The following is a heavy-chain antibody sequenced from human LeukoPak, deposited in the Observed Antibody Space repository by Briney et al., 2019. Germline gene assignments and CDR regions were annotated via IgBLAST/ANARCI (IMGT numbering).Heavy chain of an antibody. D-gene: IGHD3-9*01. CDR1: GGSISSYY. CDR2: IYYSGST. CDR3: ARXGPHVLRYFDWLRTSGAFDI. J-gene: IGHJ3*02. Sequence: PSETLSLTCTVSGGSISSYYWSWIRQPPGKGLEWIGYIYYSGSTNYNPSLKSRVTISVDTSKNQFSLKLSSVTAADTAVYYCARXGPHVLRYFDWLRTSGAFDIWGQGTMVTVSS. V-gene: IGHV4-59*01.